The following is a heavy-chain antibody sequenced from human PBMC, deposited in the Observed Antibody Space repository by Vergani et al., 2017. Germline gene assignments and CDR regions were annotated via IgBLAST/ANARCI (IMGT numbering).Heavy chain of an antibody. J-gene: IGHJ6*02. CDR2: VYTSGMT. CDR3: ARLMESLLWFGELSPYYGMDV. Sequence: QVQLQESGPRLVRPSQTLSLTCTVSGGSINTGAYYWSWIRQPAGKGLEWIGRVYTSGMTNYNPSLKSRVTILVDRSKSQLSLKLTSVTAADTAVYYCARLMESLLWFGELSPYYGMDVWGQGP. D-gene: IGHD3-10*01. CDR1: GGSINTGAYY. V-gene: IGHV4-61*02.